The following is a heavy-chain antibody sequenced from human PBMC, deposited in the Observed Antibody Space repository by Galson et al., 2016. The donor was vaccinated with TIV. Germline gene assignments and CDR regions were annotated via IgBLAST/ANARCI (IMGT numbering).Heavy chain of an antibody. Sequence: SVKVSCKASGGTFSNYAISWVRQAPGQGLEWMGGIIPISGTPNYAHKFQGRVTITADESTCTAYMELSSLRSEDTAVYYCARDRSLNGGSGKTGGWFDPWGQGTLVTVSS. CDR1: GGTFSNYA. D-gene: IGHD3-3*01. V-gene: IGHV1-69*13. J-gene: IGHJ5*02. CDR2: IIPISGTP. CDR3: ARDRSLNGGSGKTGGWFDP.